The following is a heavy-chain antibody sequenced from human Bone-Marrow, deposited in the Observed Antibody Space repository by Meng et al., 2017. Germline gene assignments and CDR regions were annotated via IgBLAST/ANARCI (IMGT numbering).Heavy chain of an antibody. V-gene: IGHV3-7*01. CDR3: AMGWGSSRAFDF. J-gene: IGHJ4*02. Sequence: GESLKISCAASGFTFSTHWMIWVRQAPGRGLEWVASINQGGYEKFYVDSVKGRFTISRDNARNSLYLQMNSLRAEDTALYYCAMGWGSSRAFDFWGQGTLVTVSS. CDR1: GFTFSTHW. D-gene: IGHD6-6*01. CDR2: INQGGYEK.